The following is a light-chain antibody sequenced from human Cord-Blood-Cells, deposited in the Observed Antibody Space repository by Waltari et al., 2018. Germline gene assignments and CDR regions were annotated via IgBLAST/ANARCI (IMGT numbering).Light chain of an antibody. CDR3: QQSYSTPWT. CDR2: AAS. Sequence: DIQMTQSPSSLSASVGDRVTITCRARQSISSYLNWYQQKPGKAPKLLIYAASSLQSGVPSRFSGSGSETDFTLTISSLQTEDFATYYCQQSYSTPWTFGQGTKVEIK. V-gene: IGKV1-39*01. CDR1: QSISSY. J-gene: IGKJ1*01.